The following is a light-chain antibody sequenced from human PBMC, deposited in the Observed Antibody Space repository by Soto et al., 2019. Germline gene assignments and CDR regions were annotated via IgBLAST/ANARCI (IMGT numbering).Light chain of an antibody. J-gene: IGLJ3*02. Sequence: QSALTQPRSVSGSPGQSVTFSCTGTSGDIGAYNYVYWYQFHPGKAPKMIIYDVNKRPSGVPDRFSGAKSGNTASLTISWREAEDEADYYGCSDAHTSGVFCGGTKLTVL. CDR3: CSDAHTSGV. V-gene: IGLV2-11*01. CDR2: DVN. CDR1: SGDIGAYNY.